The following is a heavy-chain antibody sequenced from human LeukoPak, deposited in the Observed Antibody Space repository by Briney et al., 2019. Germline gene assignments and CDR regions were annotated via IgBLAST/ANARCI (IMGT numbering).Heavy chain of an antibody. CDR2: INHSGST. D-gene: IGHD6-19*01. CDR3: ARTRIAVAGTPHERGYFDY. CDR1: GGSFSGYY. J-gene: IGHJ4*02. Sequence: SETLSLTCAVYGGSFSGYYWSWIRQPPGKGREWIGEINHSGSTNYNPSLKSRVTISVDTSKNQFSLKLSSVTAADTAVYYCARTRIAVAGTPHERGYFDYWGQGTLVTVSS. V-gene: IGHV4-34*01.